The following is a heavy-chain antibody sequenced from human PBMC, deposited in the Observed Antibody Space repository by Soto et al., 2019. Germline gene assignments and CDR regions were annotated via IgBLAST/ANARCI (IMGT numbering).Heavy chain of an antibody. CDR1: GDSFASYW. D-gene: IGHD6-6*01. CDR3: ARTRSFTLGFYYDGMDV. Sequence: ESLKISCQGAGDSFASYWIGWVRQIPGKDLEWMGIIYPGDSDTRYSPSFQGQVTISADKSLRTAYLQWTSLKASDTALYYCARTRSFTLGFYYDGMDVWGQGTTVTVSS. CDR2: IYPGDSDT. J-gene: IGHJ6*02. V-gene: IGHV5-51*01.